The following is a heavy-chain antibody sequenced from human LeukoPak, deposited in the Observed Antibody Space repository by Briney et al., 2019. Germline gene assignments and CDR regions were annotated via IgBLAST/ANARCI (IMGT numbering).Heavy chain of an antibody. J-gene: IGHJ4*02. D-gene: IGHD3-16*01. V-gene: IGHV4-4*02. CDR3: ARQDYGINTSCFDY. CDR1: SGSISSSNW. Sequence: SETLSLTCVVSSGSISSSNWWGWVRQPPGKGLEWIGEISHNGLTNYNPSLKSRVIISVDKSKNQFSLKLSSVTAADTAIYYCARQDYGINTSCFDYWGQGTLVTVSS. CDR2: ISHNGLT.